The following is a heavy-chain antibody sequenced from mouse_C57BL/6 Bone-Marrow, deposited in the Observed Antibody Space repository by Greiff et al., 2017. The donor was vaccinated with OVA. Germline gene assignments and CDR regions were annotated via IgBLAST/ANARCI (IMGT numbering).Heavy chain of an antibody. Sequence: VQLQQSGAELMKPGASVKLSCKATGYTFTGYWIEWVKQRPGHGLEWIGEILPGSGSTNYNEKFKGKATFTADTSANTAYMQLSSLTTEDSAIYYCARGFITTVVATRAYWGQGTLVTVSA. CDR1: GYTFTGYW. V-gene: IGHV1-9*01. D-gene: IGHD1-1*01. CDR2: ILPGSGST. J-gene: IGHJ3*01. CDR3: ARGFITTVVATRAY.